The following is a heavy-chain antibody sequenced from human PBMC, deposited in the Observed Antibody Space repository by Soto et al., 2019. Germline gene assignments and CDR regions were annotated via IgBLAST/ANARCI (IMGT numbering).Heavy chain of an antibody. D-gene: IGHD3-9*01. CDR1: GYTFTSYG. Sequence: GASVKVSCKASGYTFTSYGISWVRQAPGQGLEWMGWISAYNGNTNYAQKLQGRVTMTTDTSTSTAYMELRSLRSDDTAVYYCARGLYYDILTGSQGYFDYWGQGTLVTVSS. J-gene: IGHJ4*02. CDR2: ISAYNGNT. CDR3: ARGLYYDILTGSQGYFDY. V-gene: IGHV1-18*04.